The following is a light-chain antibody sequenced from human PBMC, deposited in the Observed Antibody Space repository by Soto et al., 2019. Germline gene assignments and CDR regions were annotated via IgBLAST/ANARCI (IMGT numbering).Light chain of an antibody. Sequence: DIPMTQSPSTLSASIGDRVTITCRASQSIRNWLAWFQQKPGKSPKLLIYKVSRLESGVPSRFSGSGFGTDFTLTITSLQPDDFATYYCQQYDAFPLTFGQGTKLE. CDR1: QSIRNW. J-gene: IGKJ2*01. CDR2: KVS. CDR3: QQYDAFPLT. V-gene: IGKV1-5*03.